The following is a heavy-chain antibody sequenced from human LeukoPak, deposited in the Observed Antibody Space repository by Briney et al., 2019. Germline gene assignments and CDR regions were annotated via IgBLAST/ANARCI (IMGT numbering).Heavy chain of an antibody. V-gene: IGHV3-23*01. D-gene: IGHD3-10*01. Sequence: GGSLRLSCAASGFTFSSYAMSWVRQAPGRGLGWVSAISGSGGSTYYADSVKGRFTISRDNSKNTLYLQMNSLRAEDTAVYYCAKEMITMVRGVKPFDYWGQGTLVTVSS. J-gene: IGHJ4*02. CDR3: AKEMITMVRGVKPFDY. CDR2: ISGSGGST. CDR1: GFTFSSYA.